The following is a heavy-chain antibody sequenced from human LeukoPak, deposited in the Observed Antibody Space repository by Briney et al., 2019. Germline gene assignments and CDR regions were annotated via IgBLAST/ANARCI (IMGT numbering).Heavy chain of an antibody. CDR3: ATWDSGRYSQIDN. V-gene: IGHV4-39*01. CDR2: IYYAGDI. CDR1: GGPVSSSSY. Sequence: SGTLSLTCTVSGGPVSSSSYWGWVRQSPEKGLECIGTIYYAGDIYYNPSLESRLTISVDTSKNQFSLKLRSVTAADTAVYYCATWDSGRYSQIDNWGQGTLVTVSS. D-gene: IGHD1-26*01. J-gene: IGHJ4*02.